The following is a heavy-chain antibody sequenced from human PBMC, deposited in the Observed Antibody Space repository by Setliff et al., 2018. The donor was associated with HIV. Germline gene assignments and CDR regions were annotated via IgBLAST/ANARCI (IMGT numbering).Heavy chain of an antibody. CDR2: FYYSGNS. CDR1: GDSIDSRSYY. Sequence: SETLSLTCAVSGDSIDSRSYYWGWIRQPPGKGLEWIGYFYYSGNSNYNPSLKSRVSISVDTSKNQFSLKLISVTAADTAVYYCARDVSDWFYIDSWGQGTLVTVSS. J-gene: IGHJ4*02. D-gene: IGHD3-9*01. CDR3: ARDVSDWFYIDS. V-gene: IGHV4-39*07.